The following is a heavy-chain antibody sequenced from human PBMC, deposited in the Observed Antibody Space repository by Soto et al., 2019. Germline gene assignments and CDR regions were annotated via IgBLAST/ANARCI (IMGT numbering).Heavy chain of an antibody. CDR1: GGSISSGGYY. CDR2: IYYSGST. Sequence: SETLSLTCTVSGGSISSGGYYWSWIRQHPGKGLEWIGYIYYSGSTYYNPSLKSRVTISVDTSKNQFSLKLSSVTAADTAVYYCARDSSSGYYDSFDYWGQGTLVTVSS. V-gene: IGHV4-31*03. D-gene: IGHD3-22*01. CDR3: ARDSSSGYYDSFDY. J-gene: IGHJ4*02.